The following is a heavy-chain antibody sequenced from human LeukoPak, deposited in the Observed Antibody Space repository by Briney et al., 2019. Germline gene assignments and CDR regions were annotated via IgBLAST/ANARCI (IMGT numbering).Heavy chain of an antibody. V-gene: IGHV4-39*07. CDR3: ARGLGLAAAGNLYYFDY. CDR1: GASISSRGYF. D-gene: IGHD6-13*01. J-gene: IGHJ4*02. CDR2: INHSGST. Sequence: SETLSLTCAVSGASISSRGYFWGWIRQPPGKGLEWIGEINHSGSTNYNPSLKSRVTISVDTSKNQFSLKLSSVTAADTAVYYCARGLGLAAAGNLYYFDYWGQGTLVTVSS.